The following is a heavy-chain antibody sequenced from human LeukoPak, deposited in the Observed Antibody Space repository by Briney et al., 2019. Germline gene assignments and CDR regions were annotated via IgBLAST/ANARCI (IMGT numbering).Heavy chain of an antibody. Sequence: PSETLSLTCAVYGGSFSGYYWSWIRQPPGKGLEWIGEINHSGSTNYNPSLKGRVTISVDTSKNQFSLKLSSVTAADTAVYYCARHNYDFWSGYYSPYYYYGMDVWGQGTTVTVSS. CDR2: INHSGST. CDR1: GGSFSGYY. D-gene: IGHD3-3*01. J-gene: IGHJ6*02. V-gene: IGHV4-34*01. CDR3: ARHNYDFWSGYYSPYYYYGMDV.